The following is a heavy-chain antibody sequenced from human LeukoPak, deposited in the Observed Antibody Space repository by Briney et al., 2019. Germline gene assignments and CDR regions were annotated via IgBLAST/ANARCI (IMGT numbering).Heavy chain of an antibody. D-gene: IGHD2-8*01. J-gene: IGHJ4*02. CDR2: IYYSGRT. CDR3: ARGGWSMPY. CDR1: GGSISSSSYY. Sequence: SETLSLTCTVSGGSISSSSYYWGWIRQPPGKGLEWIGYIYYSGRTNYNPSLKSRVAISVDTSKNQFSLKLSSVTAADTAVYYCARGGWSMPYWGQGTLVTVSS. V-gene: IGHV4-61*05.